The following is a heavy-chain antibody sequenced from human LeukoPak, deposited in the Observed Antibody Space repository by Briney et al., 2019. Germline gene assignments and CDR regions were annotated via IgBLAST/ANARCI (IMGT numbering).Heavy chain of an antibody. D-gene: IGHD3-10*01. Sequence: PGGSLRLFCAASGFTFSSYEMSWVRQAPGKGLECTSYINTSGGTIYYADSVKGRFTMSRDNAKNSLYLQMNSLRAEGTAVYYCARGGGFVDYWGQGTLVTVSS. CDR3: ARGGGFVDY. CDR2: INTSGGTI. CDR1: GFTFSSYE. J-gene: IGHJ4*02. V-gene: IGHV3-48*03.